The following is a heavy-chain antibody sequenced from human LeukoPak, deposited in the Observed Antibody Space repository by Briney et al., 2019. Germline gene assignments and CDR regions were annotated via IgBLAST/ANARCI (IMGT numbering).Heavy chain of an antibody. V-gene: IGHV3-23*01. CDR2: ISGSGGST. J-gene: IGHJ5*02. D-gene: IGHD3-10*01. Sequence: GGSLRLSCAASGFTFSSYAMSWVRQAPGKGLEWVSAISGSGGSTYYADSVKGRFAISRDNSKNTLYLQMNSLRAEDTAVYYCAKGGLWFGGFDPWGQGTLVTVSS. CDR3: AKGGLWFGGFDP. CDR1: GFTFSSYA.